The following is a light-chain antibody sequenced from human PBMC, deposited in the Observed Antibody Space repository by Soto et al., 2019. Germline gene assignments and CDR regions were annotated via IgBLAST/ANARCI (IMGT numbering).Light chain of an antibody. J-gene: IGLJ1*01. CDR2: DVN. CDR3: CSYASTCLHV. V-gene: IGLV2-14*01. CDR1: SSDIGAYNY. Sequence: QYGLTQPGSLSGSPGQAVTISCTGTSSDIGAYNYVSWYQQHPGNAPKLMISDVNNRPSGVSNRFSGSKSGNTASLTISGLQAEDEAEYFCCSYASTCLHVFGTGTKVTVL.